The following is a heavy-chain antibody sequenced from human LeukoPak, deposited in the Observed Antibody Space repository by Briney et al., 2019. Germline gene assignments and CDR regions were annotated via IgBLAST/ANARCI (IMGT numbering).Heavy chain of an antibody. CDR1: GYSISSLYY. CDR2: IYHSGST. CDR3: ATTQWLVRKGSFDF. V-gene: IGHV4-38-2*02. D-gene: IGHD6-19*01. J-gene: IGHJ4*02. Sequence: ASDTLSLTCNVSGYSISSLYYWGWIRQPPGKGLEWIGSIYHSGSTYYNPSLKSRVTISVDTSKNRFSLRLSSVTAADTAVYYCATTQWLVRKGSFDFWGQGTLVTVSS.